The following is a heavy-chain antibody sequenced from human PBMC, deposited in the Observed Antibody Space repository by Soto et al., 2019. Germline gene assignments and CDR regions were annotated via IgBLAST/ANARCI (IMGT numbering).Heavy chain of an antibody. CDR2: ISGTGGST. D-gene: IGHD3-10*01. Sequence: EVQLLESGGGLVQPGGSLRLSSASSGFTFSSYAMSWVRQAPGKGLEWVSSISGTGGSTYHADSVKGRFTISRDNSKNTLYLQMNSLRAQDTALYYCAKAPLRQMVSPFDYWGQGTLVTVSS. CDR1: GFTFSSYA. V-gene: IGHV3-23*01. J-gene: IGHJ4*02. CDR3: AKAPLRQMVSPFDY.